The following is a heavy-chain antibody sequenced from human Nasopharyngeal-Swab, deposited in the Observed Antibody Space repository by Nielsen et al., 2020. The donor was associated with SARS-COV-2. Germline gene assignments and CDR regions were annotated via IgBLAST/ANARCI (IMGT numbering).Heavy chain of an antibody. CDR2: ISGSGGST. J-gene: IGHJ4*02. CDR3: AKGVYGDYYFDY. V-gene: IGHV3-23*01. D-gene: IGHD4-17*01. CDR1: GFTFSSYA. Sequence: GGSLRLSCAASGFTFSSYAMSWVRQAPGKGLEWVSAISGSGGSTYYADSVKGRFTISSDNSKNTLYLQMNSLRAEDTAVYYCAKGVYGDYYFDYWGQGTLVTVSS.